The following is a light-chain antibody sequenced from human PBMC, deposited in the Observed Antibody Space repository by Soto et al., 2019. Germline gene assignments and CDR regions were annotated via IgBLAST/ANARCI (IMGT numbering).Light chain of an antibody. J-gene: IGLJ2*01. CDR2: DVS. CDR1: SSDVGGYIY. Sequence: QSALTQPASVSGSPGQSITISCTGSSSDVGGYIYVSWYQQHPGKAPKLMIYDVSNRPSGVSNRFSGSKSVNTASLTISGLQAEDEADYYCSSYTSSSTVVFGGGTKVTVL. CDR3: SSYTSSSTVV. V-gene: IGLV2-14*01.